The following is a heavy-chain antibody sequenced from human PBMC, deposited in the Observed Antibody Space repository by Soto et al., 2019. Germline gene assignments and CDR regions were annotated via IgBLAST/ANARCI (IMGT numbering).Heavy chain of an antibody. Sequence: SETLSLTCTVSGGSVSSGSYYWSWIRQPPGKGLEWIGYIYYSGSTNYNPSLKSRVTISVDTSKNQFSLKLSSVTAADTAVYYCARSTITMVRGVKEMDVWGQGTTVTVSS. V-gene: IGHV4-61*01. J-gene: IGHJ6*02. CDR2: IYYSGST. D-gene: IGHD3-10*01. CDR3: ARSTITMVRGVKEMDV. CDR1: GGSVSSGSYY.